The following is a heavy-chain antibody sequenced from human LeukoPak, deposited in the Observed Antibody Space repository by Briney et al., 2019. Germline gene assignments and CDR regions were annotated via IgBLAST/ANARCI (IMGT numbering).Heavy chain of an antibody. CDR1: GLPFSSYE. J-gene: IGHJ4*02. Sequence: PGGSLRLSCAASGLPFSSYEMNWVRQAPGKGLEWVSYNSSSGSTIYYADSVKGRFTISRDNAKNSLYLQMNSLRVEYTAVDYFANVTTVTVTFRNFDYWGQGNLVTVSS. D-gene: IGHD4-17*01. V-gene: IGHV3-48*03. CDR2: NSSSGSTI. CDR3: ANVTTVTVTFRNFDY.